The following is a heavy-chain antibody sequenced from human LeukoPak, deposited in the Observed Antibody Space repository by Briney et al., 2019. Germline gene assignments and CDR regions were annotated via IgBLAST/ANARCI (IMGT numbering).Heavy chain of an antibody. V-gene: IGHV3-23*05. Sequence: GGSLRLSCVGSGFNFMQYGMMWVRQAPGKGLNWAPTIHPSGINTHHADSVKGRFTISRDNSKNTLYLQMNSLRAEDTAVYYCAKLSRGYSGYYDYWGQGTLVTVSS. J-gene: IGHJ4*02. CDR3: AKLSRGYSGYYDY. D-gene: IGHD5-12*01. CDR1: GFNFMQYG. CDR2: IHPSGINT.